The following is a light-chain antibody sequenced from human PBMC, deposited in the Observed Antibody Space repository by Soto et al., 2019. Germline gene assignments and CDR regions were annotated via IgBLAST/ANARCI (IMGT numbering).Light chain of an antibody. CDR2: DVS. Sequence: QSVLTQARSVSGCPGQSVTISCTGTSSDVGGYNYVSWYQQHPGKAPKLMIYDVSKRPSGVPDRFSGSNSGNTASLTISGLQAEDEADYYCCSYAGSYTFGVFGTGTKVTVL. J-gene: IGLJ1*01. V-gene: IGLV2-11*01. CDR3: CSYAGSYTFGV. CDR1: SSDVGGYNY.